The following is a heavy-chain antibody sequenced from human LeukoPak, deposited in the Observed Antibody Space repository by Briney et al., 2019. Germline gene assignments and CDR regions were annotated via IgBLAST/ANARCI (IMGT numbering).Heavy chain of an antibody. V-gene: IGHV4-39*01. CDR3: GRHEEEDGYNAKTVDY. J-gene: IGHJ4*02. Sequence: PSETLSLTCTVSGGPISSSNCYWGWIRQPPGKGLEWIGAKYYSGSTSYNPSLKSRVTLSVETSKNQFSLQLSSVTAADTAVYYCGRHEEEDGYNAKTVDYWGQGTLVTVSS. D-gene: IGHD5-24*01. CDR1: GGPISSSNCY. CDR2: KYYSGST.